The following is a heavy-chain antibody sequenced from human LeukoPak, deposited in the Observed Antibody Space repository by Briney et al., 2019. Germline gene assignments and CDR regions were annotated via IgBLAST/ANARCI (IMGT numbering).Heavy chain of an antibody. CDR3: ARFRFGVRGFDP. Sequence: ASVKVSCKASGYTFTGYYTHWVRQAPGQGLEWMRRINPNSGNTGYAQKFQGRVTITRNTSISTAYMELSSLRSEDTAVYYCARFRFGVRGFDPWGRRTLVTVSS. D-gene: IGHD2-8*01. J-gene: IGHJ5*02. CDR2: INPNSGNT. CDR1: GYTFTGYY. V-gene: IGHV1-8*03.